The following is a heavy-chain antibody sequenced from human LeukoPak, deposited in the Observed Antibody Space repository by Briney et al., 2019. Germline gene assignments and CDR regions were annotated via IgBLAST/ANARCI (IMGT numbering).Heavy chain of an antibody. Sequence: GGSLRLSCAASGFTFSSYAMSWVRQAPGKGLEWVSSISSSSSYIYYADSVKGRFTISRDNAKNSLYLQMNSLRAEDTAVYYCARNLYCSGGSCYYFDYWGQGTLVTVSS. J-gene: IGHJ4*02. CDR2: ISSSSSYI. CDR3: ARNLYCSGGSCYYFDY. D-gene: IGHD2-15*01. V-gene: IGHV3-21*01. CDR1: GFTFSSYA.